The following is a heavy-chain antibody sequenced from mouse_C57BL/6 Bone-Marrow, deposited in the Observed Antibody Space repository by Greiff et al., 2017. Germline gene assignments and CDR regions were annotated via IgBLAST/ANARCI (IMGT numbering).Heavy chain of an antibody. Sequence: EVQGVESGGGLVQPGGSMKLSCVASGFTFSNYWMNWVRQSPEKGLEWVAQIRLKSDNYATHYAESVKGRFTISRDDSKSSVYLQMNNLRAEDTGIYYSTTQVAGFDYWGHGTTLTVSS. D-gene: IGHD1-1*01. J-gene: IGHJ2*01. CDR2: IRLKSDNYAT. CDR1: GFTFSNYW. V-gene: IGHV6-3*01. CDR3: TTQVAGFDY.